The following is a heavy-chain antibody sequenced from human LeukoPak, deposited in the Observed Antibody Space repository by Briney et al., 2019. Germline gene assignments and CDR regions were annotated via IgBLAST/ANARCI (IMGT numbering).Heavy chain of an antibody. CDR3: ATPSYNFESSGYTLDY. V-gene: IGHV1-24*01. CDR1: GYTLTELS. D-gene: IGHD3-22*01. Sequence: ASVKVSCKVSGYTLTELSMHWVRQAPGKGLEWMGGFDPEDGETIYAQKFQGRVTMTGDTSTDTAYMELSSLRSEDTAVYYCATPSYNFESSGYTLDYWGQGTPVAVSS. CDR2: FDPEDGET. J-gene: IGHJ4*02.